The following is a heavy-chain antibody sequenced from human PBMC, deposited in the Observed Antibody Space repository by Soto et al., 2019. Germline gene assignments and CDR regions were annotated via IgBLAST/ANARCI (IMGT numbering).Heavy chain of an antibody. J-gene: IGHJ6*02. CDR2: IIPIFGTA. V-gene: IGHV1-69*13. D-gene: IGHD1-1*01. CDR1: GGTFSRYA. Sequence: SVKVSCKASGGTFSRYAIRWVRQAPGQGLEWMGGIIPIFGTANYAQKFQGRVTITADESASTAYMELSSLRSEDTAVYYCARGKGMEENYYYYGLDIWGQGTTVTVSS. CDR3: ARGKGMEENYYYYGLDI.